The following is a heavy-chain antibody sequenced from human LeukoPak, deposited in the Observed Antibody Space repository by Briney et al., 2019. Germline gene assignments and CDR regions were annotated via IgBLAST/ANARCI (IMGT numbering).Heavy chain of an antibody. Sequence: PSETLSLTCTVSGYSISSGYFWGWARQPPGKGLGWIGPIYNSGSTYYNASLESRVTISVDTSKNQFSLKLSSVTAADTAVYYCARDGCSGGSCYSYYYYYMDVWGKGTTVTVSS. CDR2: IYNSGST. V-gene: IGHV4-38-2*02. D-gene: IGHD2-15*01. CDR1: GYSISSGYF. CDR3: ARDGCSGGSCYSYYYYYMDV. J-gene: IGHJ6*03.